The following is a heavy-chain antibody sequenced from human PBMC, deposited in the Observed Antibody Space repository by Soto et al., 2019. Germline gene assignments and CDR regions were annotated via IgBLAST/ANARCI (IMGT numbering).Heavy chain of an antibody. J-gene: IGHJ4*02. Sequence: ASVKVSYKASGYTFTSYAMHWVRQAPGQRLEWMGWINAGNGNTKYSQKFQGRVTITRDTSASTAYMELSSLRSEDTAVYYCARDRLEWYYYGSGSYYPADYWGQGTLVTVSS. CDR2: INAGNGNT. CDR3: ARDRLEWYYYGSGSYYPADY. D-gene: IGHD3-10*01. CDR1: GYTFTSYA. V-gene: IGHV1-3*01.